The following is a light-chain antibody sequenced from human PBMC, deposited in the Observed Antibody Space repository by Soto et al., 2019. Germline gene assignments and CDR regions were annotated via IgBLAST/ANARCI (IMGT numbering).Light chain of an antibody. CDR1: QSLNRW. CDR2: DAS. V-gene: IGKV1-5*01. CDR3: QQYETFSGT. J-gene: IGKJ1*01. Sequence: DIEMSQSPSSRSASVEDRVTITFRASQSLNRWLAWYQQKPGKAPKLLIYDASSLPRGVPSRFSGSGSGTKFTLTIASLQPDDFATYYCQQYETFSGTFGPGTKVDIK.